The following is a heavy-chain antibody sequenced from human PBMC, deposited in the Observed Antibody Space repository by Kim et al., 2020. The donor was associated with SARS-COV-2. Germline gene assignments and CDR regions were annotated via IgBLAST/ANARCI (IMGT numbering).Heavy chain of an antibody. Sequence: PKLQGRVTMTTDTSTSTAYMELRSLRSDDTAVYYCARAGSAATGDWFDPWGQGTLVTVSS. J-gene: IGHJ5*02. V-gene: IGHV1-18*01. CDR3: ARAGSAATGDWFDP. D-gene: IGHD2-2*01.